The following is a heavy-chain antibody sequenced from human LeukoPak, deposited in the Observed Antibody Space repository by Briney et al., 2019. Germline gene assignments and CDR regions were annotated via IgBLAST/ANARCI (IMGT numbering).Heavy chain of an antibody. J-gene: IGHJ6*03. Sequence: GGSLRLSCAASGLTFDDHAMRWVRQAPGKGLEWVSSITWNSGNIGYADSVKGRFTISRDNAKNSLYLQMSSLRPEDTALYYCVKGVGLQTDYYYYMDVWGKGTTVTVSS. CDR2: ITWNSGNI. V-gene: IGHV3-9*01. D-gene: IGHD5-18*01. CDR3: VKGVGLQTDYYYYMDV. CDR1: GLTFDDHA.